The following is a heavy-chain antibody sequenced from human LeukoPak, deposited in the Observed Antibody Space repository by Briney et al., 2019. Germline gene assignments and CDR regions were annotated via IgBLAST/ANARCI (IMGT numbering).Heavy chain of an antibody. J-gene: IGHJ6*03. Sequence: ASVKVSCKASGYTFTGYYIHWVRQAPGQGLEWMGWINPNSGGTNYAQKFQGRVTMTRDTSISTAYMELSRLRSDDTAVYYCARDSDIVVVPAAPDYYYYMDVWGKGTTVTVSS. CDR2: INPNSGGT. V-gene: IGHV1-2*02. CDR3: ARDSDIVVVPAAPDYYYYMDV. CDR1: GYTFTGYY. D-gene: IGHD2-2*01.